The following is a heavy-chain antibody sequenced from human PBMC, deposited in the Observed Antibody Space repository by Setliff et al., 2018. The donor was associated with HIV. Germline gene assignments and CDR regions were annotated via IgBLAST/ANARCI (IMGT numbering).Heavy chain of an antibody. J-gene: IGHJ3*02. CDR3: AGTWMVRGVSRAFDI. D-gene: IGHD3-10*01. V-gene: IGHV4-30-4*02. CDR1: GGSISSANYY. Sequence: SETLSLTCTVSGGSISSANYYWSWIRQPPGKGLEWIGYIYYNGNAYYYNPSLKSRTTISVDTSKNQFSLKLSSVTAADTGVYYCAGTWMVRGVSRAFDIWGQGTMVTVSS. CDR2: IYYNGNAY.